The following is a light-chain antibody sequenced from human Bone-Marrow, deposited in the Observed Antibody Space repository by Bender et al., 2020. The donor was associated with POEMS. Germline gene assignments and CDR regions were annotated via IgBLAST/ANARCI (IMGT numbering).Light chain of an antibody. CDR3: QVWDSTTDHWV. V-gene: IGLV3-21*03. CDR2: DDS. Sequence: SYVLTQPPSVSVAPGKTASITCEGDYIGSKSVHWYQQRPGQAPAVVVFDDSDRPSGIPERFSGSNSGNAATLTISRVEAGDEADYYCQVWDSTTDHWVFGGGTKLTVL. CDR1: YIGSKS. J-gene: IGLJ3*02.